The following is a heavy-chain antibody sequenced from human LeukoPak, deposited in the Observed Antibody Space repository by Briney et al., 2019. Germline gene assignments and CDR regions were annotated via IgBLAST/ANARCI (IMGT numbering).Heavy chain of an antibody. D-gene: IGHD6-25*01. V-gene: IGHV3-74*01. CDR3: ARGPPWYFDL. CDR1: GFTFDDYA. J-gene: IGHJ2*01. Sequence: HPGRSLRLSCAASGFTFDDYAMHWVRQAPGKGLVWVSRINGDGSSTAYADSVKGRFTISRDNAKNTLYLQMNSLTAEDTAVYYCARGPPWYFDLWGRGTLVTVSS. CDR2: INGDGSST.